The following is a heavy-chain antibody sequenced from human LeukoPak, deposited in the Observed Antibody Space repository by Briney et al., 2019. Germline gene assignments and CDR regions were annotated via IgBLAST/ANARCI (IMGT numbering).Heavy chain of an antibody. CDR2: INHSGST. CDR1: GGSFSGYY. V-gene: IGHV4-34*01. CDR3: ARGSSSGWYYYYYCMDV. Sequence: SETLSLTCAVYGGSFSGYYWSWIRQPPGKGLEWIGEINHSGSTNYNPSLKSRVTISVDTSKNQFSLQLNSVTPEDTAVYYCARGSSSGWYYYYYCMDVWGKGTTVTVSS. D-gene: IGHD6-19*01. J-gene: IGHJ6*03.